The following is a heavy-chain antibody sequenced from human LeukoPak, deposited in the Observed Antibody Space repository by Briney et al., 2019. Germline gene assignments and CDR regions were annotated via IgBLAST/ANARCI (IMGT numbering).Heavy chain of an antibody. V-gene: IGHV3-23*01. CDR1: GFTFSSYA. CDR2: TIGSGGST. Sequence: GGSLRLSCAASGFTFSSYAMSWVRQAPGQGVEWVSTTIGSGGSTYYAHSVKGRFTISRDNSKNPLYLQMNSLRAEDTAVYYCAKLPSIAAAANYFDYWGQGTLVTVSS. CDR3: AKLPSIAAAANYFDY. D-gene: IGHD6-13*01. J-gene: IGHJ4*02.